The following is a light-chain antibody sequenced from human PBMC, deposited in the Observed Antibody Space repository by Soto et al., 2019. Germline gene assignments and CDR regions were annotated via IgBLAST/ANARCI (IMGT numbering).Light chain of an antibody. Sequence: QSALTQPPSASGSPRQSVTIPCTGTSSDVGGYNYVSWYQQHPGKVPKLLIYEVTRRPSGVPDRFSGSKSGNTASLTVSALQAEDEAHYYCSSYAGNNVVIFGGGTKVTVL. J-gene: IGLJ2*01. CDR2: EVT. V-gene: IGLV2-8*01. CDR1: SSDVGGYNY. CDR3: SSYAGNNVVI.